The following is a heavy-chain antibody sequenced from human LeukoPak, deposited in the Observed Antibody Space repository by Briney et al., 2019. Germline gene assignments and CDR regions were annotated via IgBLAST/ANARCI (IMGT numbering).Heavy chain of an antibody. CDR1: GGSFSGYY. CDR2: INHSGST. Sequence: PSETLSLTCAVYGGSFSGYYWSWIRQPPGKGLEWIGEINHSGSTNYNPSLKSRVTISVDTSKNQFSLKLSSVTAADTAVYYCARGLDYYDSSGPWYFDYWGQGTLVTVSS. D-gene: IGHD3-22*01. J-gene: IGHJ4*02. V-gene: IGHV4-34*01. CDR3: ARGLDYYDSSGPWYFDY.